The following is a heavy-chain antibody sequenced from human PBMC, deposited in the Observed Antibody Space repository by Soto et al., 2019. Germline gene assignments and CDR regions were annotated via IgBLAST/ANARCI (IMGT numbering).Heavy chain of an antibody. CDR1: GFSLSTSGVG. J-gene: IGHJ4*02. V-gene: IGHV2-5*02. D-gene: IGHD2-15*01. Sequence: QITLKESGPTLVKPTQTLTLTCTFSGFSLSTSGVGVGWIRQPPGKALEWLALIYWDDDKRYSPSLKSRLTITTPPXXXQXXLTMTIMDPVDTATYYCAHRPSYCSGGSCYTGFDSWGQGPLVTVSS. CDR3: AHRPSYCSGGSCYTGFDS. CDR2: IYWDDDK.